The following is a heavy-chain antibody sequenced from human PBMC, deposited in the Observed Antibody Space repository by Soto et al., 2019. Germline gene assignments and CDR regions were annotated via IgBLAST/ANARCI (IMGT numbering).Heavy chain of an antibody. Sequence: GGSLRLSCAASGFTFSSYGMHWVRQAPGKGLEWVAVIWYDGSNKYYADSVKGRFTISRDNSKNTLYLQMNSLRAEDTAVYYCARDYYDSSGYYYFDYWGQGTLVTVSS. CDR1: GFTFSSYG. CDR3: ARDYYDSSGYYYFDY. D-gene: IGHD3-22*01. CDR2: IWYDGSNK. V-gene: IGHV3-33*01. J-gene: IGHJ4*02.